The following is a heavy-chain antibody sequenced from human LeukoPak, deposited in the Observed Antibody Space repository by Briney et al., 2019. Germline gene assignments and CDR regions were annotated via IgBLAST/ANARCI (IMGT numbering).Heavy chain of an antibody. Sequence: GGSLRLSCAVSGFSFRTSGMHWVRQAPGRGLEWVALDGTNIYYADSVKGRFTISRDNSKNTLYLQMNSLSGEDTAVYYCARDKDWYCDYWGQGTLVTVSS. CDR1: GFSFRTSG. CDR2: DGTNI. D-gene: IGHD3/OR15-3a*01. CDR3: ARDKDWYCDY. J-gene: IGHJ4*02. V-gene: IGHV3-33*01.